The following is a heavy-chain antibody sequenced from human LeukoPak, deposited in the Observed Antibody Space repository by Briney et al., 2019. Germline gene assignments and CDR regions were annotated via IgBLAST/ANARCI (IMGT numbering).Heavy chain of an antibody. CDR1: GFTFSSYE. J-gene: IGHJ4*02. Sequence: GGSLRLSCAASGFTFSSYEMNWVRQAPGKGLEWVSYISSSDNTIYYADSAKGRFTISRDNAKNSLYLQMNSLRAEDTAVYYCAREYSNSWYFDYWGQGTLVTVSS. CDR3: AREYSNSWYFDY. CDR2: ISSSDNTI. V-gene: IGHV3-48*03. D-gene: IGHD6-13*01.